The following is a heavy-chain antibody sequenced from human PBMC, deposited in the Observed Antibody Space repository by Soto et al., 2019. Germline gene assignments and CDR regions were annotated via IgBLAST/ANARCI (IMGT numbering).Heavy chain of an antibody. CDR3: ARNQPGFQIGWAWALDI. CDR1: GYTFTTYT. D-gene: IGHD1-26*01. V-gene: IGHV1-3*01. Sequence: QVQLVQSGAEVKKPGASVKVSCRASGYTFTTYTLLWVRQAPGQRLEWMAWINPGNGDTKYSQNFPVRVTATRDQSALTPYMEMSSLRAEDSATYYCARNQPGFQIGWAWALDIWGEGTMVTVSS. CDR2: INPGNGDT. J-gene: IGHJ3*02.